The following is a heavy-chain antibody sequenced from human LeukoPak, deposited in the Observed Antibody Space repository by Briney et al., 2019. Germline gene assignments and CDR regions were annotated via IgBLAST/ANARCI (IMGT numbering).Heavy chain of an antibody. D-gene: IGHD3-10*01. J-gene: IGHJ4*02. CDR3: AKESRLGAASGSPHFAY. CDR2: IYTRGHT. V-gene: IGHV4-4*07. CDR1: GAPVNFYY. Sequence: SETLSLTCAVSGAPVNFYYLSWIRHSAGKGLEWIGRIYTRGHTNYNPSLKRRVTLSVDTSRNHFSLMLSSVTAADTAVYYCAKESRLGAASGSPHFAYWGQGVLVTVSS.